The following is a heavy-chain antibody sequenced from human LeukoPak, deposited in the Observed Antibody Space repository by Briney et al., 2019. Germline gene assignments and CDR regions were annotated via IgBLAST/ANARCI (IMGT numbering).Heavy chain of an antibody. CDR1: GYTFTSYG. CDR3: ARGKTATPWVWFDP. J-gene: IGHJ5*02. D-gene: IGHD5-18*01. V-gene: IGHV1-18*01. CDR2: ISAYNGNT. Sequence: ASVKVSCKASGYTFTSYGISWVRQAPGQGLEWMGWISAYNGNTNYSQKFQGRVTITRDTSASTAYMELSSLRSEDTAVYYCARGKTATPWVWFDPWGQGTLVTVSS.